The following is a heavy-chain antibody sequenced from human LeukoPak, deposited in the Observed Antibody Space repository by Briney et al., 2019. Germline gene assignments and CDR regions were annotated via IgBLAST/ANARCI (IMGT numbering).Heavy chain of an antibody. CDR3: ARNYYDSSGYLTWAFWFDP. V-gene: IGHV3-23*01. J-gene: IGHJ5*02. CDR1: GITFSNYA. Sequence: GGSLRLSCAVSGITFSNYAMNWVRQAPGKGLEWVSVITGSGGSTYYADSVKGRFTISRDNAKNSLYLQMNSLRDEDTAVYHCARNYYDSSGYLTWAFWFDPWGQGTLVTVSS. CDR2: ITGSGGST. D-gene: IGHD3-22*01.